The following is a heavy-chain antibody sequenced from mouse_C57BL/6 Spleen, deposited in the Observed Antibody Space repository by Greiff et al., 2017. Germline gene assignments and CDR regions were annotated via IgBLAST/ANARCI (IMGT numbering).Heavy chain of an antibody. CDR3: ARTEVCGSSDVDSYYYAMDY. Sequence: QVQLQQPGTELVKPGASVKLSCKASGYTFTSYWMHWVKQRPGQGLEWIGNINPSNGGTNYNEKFKSKATLTVDKSSSTAYMQLSSLTSEDSAVYYCARTEVCGSSDVDSYYYAMDYWGQGTSVTVSS. CDR1: GYTFTSYW. J-gene: IGHJ4*01. CDR2: INPSNGGT. D-gene: IGHD1-1*01. V-gene: IGHV1-53*01.